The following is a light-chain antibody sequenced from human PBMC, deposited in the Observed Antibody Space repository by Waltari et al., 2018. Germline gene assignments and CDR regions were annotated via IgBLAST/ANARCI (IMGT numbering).Light chain of an antibody. CDR1: SSDIGGYNY. CDR3: SSYVSSSTLEL. V-gene: IGLV2-14*03. CDR2: DVS. Sequence: QSALTQPASVSGSPGQSITISCTGTSSDIGGYNYFSWYQKLPGRAPKLIIYDVSNRPSGVSNRFSGSKSGNTASLTISGLQGEDEADYYCSSYVSSSTLELFGGGTSLAVL. J-gene: IGLJ2*01.